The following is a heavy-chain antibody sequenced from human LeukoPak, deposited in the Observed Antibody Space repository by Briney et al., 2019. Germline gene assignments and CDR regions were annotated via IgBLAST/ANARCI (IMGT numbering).Heavy chain of an antibody. Sequence: GGPLRLSCAASGFTFSSYSMNWVRQAPGKGLEWVSYISSSSSTIYYADSVKGRFTISRDNAKNSLYLQMNSLRAEDTAVYYCARNRHSSWSPLYYFDYWGQGTLVTVSS. J-gene: IGHJ4*02. CDR3: ARNRHSSWSPLYYFDY. CDR1: GFTFSSYS. CDR2: ISSSSSTI. V-gene: IGHV3-48*01. D-gene: IGHD6-13*01.